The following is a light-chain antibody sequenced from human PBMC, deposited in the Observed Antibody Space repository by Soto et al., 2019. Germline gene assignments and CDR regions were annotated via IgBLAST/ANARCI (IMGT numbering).Light chain of an antibody. CDR3: SSFASRNTGV. J-gene: IGLJ3*02. Sequence: QSALTQPPSASGSPGQSVTISCTGTSSDVGAYNYVSWYQQHAGKAPKLVIYEVTKRPSGVPDRFSGSKSANTASLTVSGLQAEDEADYYCSSFASRNTGVFGGGTQLTVL. CDR1: SSDVGAYNY. CDR2: EVT. V-gene: IGLV2-8*01.